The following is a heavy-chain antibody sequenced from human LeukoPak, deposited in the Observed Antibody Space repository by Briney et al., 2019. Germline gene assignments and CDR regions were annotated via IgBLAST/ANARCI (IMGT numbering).Heavy chain of an antibody. V-gene: IGHV1-18*01. CDR1: GYTFTSYG. CDR2: ISAYNGNT. D-gene: IGHD3-3*01. Sequence: VPSVKVFCKASGYTFTSYGISGLRQAPGQGLEWMGWISAYNGNTNYAQKLQGRVTMTTDTSTSTAYMELRSLRSDDTAVYYCAREDHHGFWSGYSTDNWFDPWGQGTLVTVSS. J-gene: IGHJ5*02. CDR3: AREDHHGFWSGYSTDNWFDP.